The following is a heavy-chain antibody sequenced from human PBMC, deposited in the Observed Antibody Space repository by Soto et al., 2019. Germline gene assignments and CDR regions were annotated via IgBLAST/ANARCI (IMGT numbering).Heavy chain of an antibody. CDR2: INAGNGNT. V-gene: IGHV1-3*01. CDR3: ARDLRRGPFDY. J-gene: IGHJ4*02. Sequence: ASVKVSFKASGYTFTSYAMHWVRQAPGQRLEWMGWINAGNGNTKYSQKFQGRVTITRDTSASTAYMELSSLRSEDTAVYYCARDLRRGPFDYWGQGTLVTVSS. D-gene: IGHD3-10*01. CDR1: GYTFTSYA.